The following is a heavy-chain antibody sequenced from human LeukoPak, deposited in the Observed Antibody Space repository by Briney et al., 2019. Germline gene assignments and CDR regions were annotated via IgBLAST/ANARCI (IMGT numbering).Heavy chain of an antibody. D-gene: IGHD6-19*01. Sequence: GGSLRLSCAASGFTFGGYGMSWVRQAPGKGLEWVSGINWNGGSTGYADSVKGRFTISRDNAKNSLYLQMNSLRAEDTALYYCARTSSGCWFDFDYWGQGTLVTVSS. J-gene: IGHJ4*02. CDR1: GFTFGGYG. V-gene: IGHV3-20*04. CDR3: ARTSSGCWFDFDY. CDR2: INWNGGST.